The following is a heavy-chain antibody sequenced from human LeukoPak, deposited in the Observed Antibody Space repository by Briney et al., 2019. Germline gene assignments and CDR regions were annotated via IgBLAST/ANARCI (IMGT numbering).Heavy chain of an antibody. CDR3: ARDPRKIAARPG. CDR1: GFTVSSNY. J-gene: IGHJ4*02. D-gene: IGHD6-6*01. V-gene: IGHV3-66*01. Sequence: GGSLRLSCAASGFTVSSNYMSWVRQPPGKGLEWVSVIYSGGSTYYADSVKGRFTISRDNSKNTLYLQMNSLRAEDTAVYYCARDPRKIAARPGWGQGTLVTVSS. CDR2: IYSGGST.